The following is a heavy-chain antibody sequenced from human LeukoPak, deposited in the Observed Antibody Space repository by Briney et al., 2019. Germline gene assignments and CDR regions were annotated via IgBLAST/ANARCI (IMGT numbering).Heavy chain of an antibody. V-gene: IGHV1-46*01. CDR1: GYTFTSYY. CDR3: ARDRDIVVVVAATGGAFDY. J-gene: IGHJ4*02. Sequence: PWASVKVSCKASGYTFTSYYMHWERQAPGQGLEWMGIINPSGGSTSYAQKFQGRVTMTRDTSTSTVYMELSSLRSEDTAVYYCARDRDIVVVVAATGGAFDYWGQGTLVTVSS. D-gene: IGHD2-15*01. CDR2: INPSGGST.